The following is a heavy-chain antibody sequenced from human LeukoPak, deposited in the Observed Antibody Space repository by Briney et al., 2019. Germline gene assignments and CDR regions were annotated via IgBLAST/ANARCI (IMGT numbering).Heavy chain of an antibody. CDR1: GFTFSSYE. CDR3: ARVVRDYYDSSGYFFDY. Sequence: GGSLRLSCAASGFTFSSYEMNWVRQAPGKGLEWVSYISSSGSTIYYADSVKGRSTISRDNAKNSLYLQMNSLRAEDTAVYYCARVVRDYYDSSGYFFDYWGQGTLVTVSS. V-gene: IGHV3-48*03. D-gene: IGHD3-22*01. J-gene: IGHJ4*02. CDR2: ISSSGSTI.